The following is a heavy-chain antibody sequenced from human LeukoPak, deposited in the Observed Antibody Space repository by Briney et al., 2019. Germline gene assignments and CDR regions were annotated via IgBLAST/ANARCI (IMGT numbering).Heavy chain of an antibody. V-gene: IGHV4-39*07. CDR2: IYYSGST. CDR3: ARELGGRFCTNGVCLGYGMDV. CDR1: GGSISSSGYY. Sequence: PSETLSLTCAVSGGSISSSGYYWGWIRQPPGKGLECIGSIYYSGSTNYNPSLKSRVTMSVDTSKNQFSLKLSSVAAADTAVYYCARELGGRFCTNGVCLGYGMDVWGQGTTVTVSS. J-gene: IGHJ6*02. D-gene: IGHD2-8*01.